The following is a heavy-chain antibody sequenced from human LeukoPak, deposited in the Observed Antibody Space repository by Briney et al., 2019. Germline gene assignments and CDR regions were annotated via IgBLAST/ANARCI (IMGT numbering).Heavy chain of an antibody. Sequence: GGSLRLSCAASGFTVSSNYMSWVRQAPGKGLEWVSVIYSGGTTNHADSVKGRFTVSRDNSKNTLYLQMNSLRAEDTAVYYCARDLRDYYYYGMDVWGQGTTVTVSS. J-gene: IGHJ6*02. CDR3: ARDLRDYYYYGMDV. CDR2: IYSGGTT. CDR1: GFTVSSNY. V-gene: IGHV3-66*01.